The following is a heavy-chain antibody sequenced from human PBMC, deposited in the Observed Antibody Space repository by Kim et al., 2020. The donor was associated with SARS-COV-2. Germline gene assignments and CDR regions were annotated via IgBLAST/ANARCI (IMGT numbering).Heavy chain of an antibody. CDR3: ARDHYTSGHLVFDH. D-gene: IGHD4-4*01. J-gene: IGHJ4*02. V-gene: IGHV3-7*01. CDR1: GFAFSSYF. CDR2: IKRDATEK. Sequence: GGSLRLSCVGSGFAFSSYFMSWARQAPGKGLEWLATIKRDATEKYYVDSVKGRFTISRDNAKNTLYLQMNSLGAEDTAVYYCARDHYTSGHLVFDHWGQGALVTVSS.